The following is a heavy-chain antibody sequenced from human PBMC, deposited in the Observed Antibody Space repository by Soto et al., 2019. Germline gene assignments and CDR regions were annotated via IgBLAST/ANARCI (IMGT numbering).Heavy chain of an antibody. CDR3: ARLSGVDTAMVPYFDY. D-gene: IGHD5-18*01. CDR1: GGTFSSYA. J-gene: IGHJ4*02. V-gene: IGHV1-69*13. Sequence: GASVKVSCKASGGTFSSYAISWVRQAPGQGLEWMGGIIPIFGTANYAQKFQGRVTITADESTSTACMELSSLRSEDTAVYYCARLSGVDTAMVPYFDYWGQGTLVTVSS. CDR2: IIPIFGTA.